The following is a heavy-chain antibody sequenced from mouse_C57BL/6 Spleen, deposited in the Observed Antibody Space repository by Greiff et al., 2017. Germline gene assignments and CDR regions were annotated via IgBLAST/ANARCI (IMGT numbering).Heavy chain of an antibody. J-gene: IGHJ2*01. Sequence: EVKVVESGGGLVKPGGSLKLSCAASGFTFSSYAMSWVRQTPEKRLEWVATISDGGSYTYYPDNVKGRFTIYRDNAKNNLYLQMSHLKSEDTAMYYCARIYDGYYVDYWGQGTTLTVSS. D-gene: IGHD2-3*01. CDR1: GFTFSSYA. V-gene: IGHV5-4*03. CDR3: ARIYDGYYVDY. CDR2: ISDGGSYT.